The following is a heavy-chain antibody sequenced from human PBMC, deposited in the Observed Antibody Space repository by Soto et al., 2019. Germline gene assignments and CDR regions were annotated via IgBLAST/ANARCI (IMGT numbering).Heavy chain of an antibody. D-gene: IGHD2-2*02. CDR1: DYSINSDSNL. CDR2: IHSGGSS. CDR3: AREPAAINDY. Sequence: SETLSLTCTVSDYSINSDSNLWGWIRQPPGKGLEWIGYIHSGGSSYYNPSLKSRVTMSVDTAKNQFSLKLTSVTSVDTAVYYCAREPAAINDYWGQGTLVTVSS. J-gene: IGHJ4*02. V-gene: IGHV4-28*03.